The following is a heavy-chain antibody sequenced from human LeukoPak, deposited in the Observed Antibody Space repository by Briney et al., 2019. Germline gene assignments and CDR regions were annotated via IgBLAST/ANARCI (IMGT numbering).Heavy chain of an antibody. Sequence: PGGSLRLSCAASGFTFSIYDMSWVRQAPGKGLECVSAINRGVGSTYYADSVKGRFTVSRDNSKNTLYLQMNSLRAEDTAVYYCARSPVSRYFDWLFPTYYFDYWGQGTLVTVSS. V-gene: IGHV3-23*01. D-gene: IGHD3-9*01. CDR3: ARSPVSRYFDWLFPTYYFDY. CDR1: GFTFSIYD. CDR2: INRGVGST. J-gene: IGHJ4*02.